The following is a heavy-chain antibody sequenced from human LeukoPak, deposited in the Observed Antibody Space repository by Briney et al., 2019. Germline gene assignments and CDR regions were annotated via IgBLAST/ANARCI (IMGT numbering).Heavy chain of an antibody. CDR1: GYTFPRYD. Sequence: ASVKVSCMASGYTFPRYDIHWVRPATGQGLEWMGWMNPNSGNTGYAQKFQGRVNNTRNTSITTAYMEPSSLRSEDTAVYYWARCRPSSCYRIYYMDVWGKGTTVTVSS. V-gene: IGHV1-8*03. J-gene: IGHJ6*03. CDR3: ARCRPSSCYRIYYMDV. CDR2: MNPNSGNT. D-gene: IGHD2-2*01.